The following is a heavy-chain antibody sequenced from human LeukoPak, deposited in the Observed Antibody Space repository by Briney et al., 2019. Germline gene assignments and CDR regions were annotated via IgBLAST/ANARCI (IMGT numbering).Heavy chain of an antibody. CDR1: GFTFSSYA. CDR2: ISGSGGST. CDR3: AKDGTVTTGHFNY. D-gene: IGHD4-17*01. Sequence: GGSLRLSCAASGFTFSSYAMSWVRQAPGKGLEWVSAISGSGGSTYYADSVKGRFTISRDNSENTLYLQMNSLRAEDTAVYYCAKDGTVTTGHFNYWGQGTLVTVSS. V-gene: IGHV3-23*01. J-gene: IGHJ4*02.